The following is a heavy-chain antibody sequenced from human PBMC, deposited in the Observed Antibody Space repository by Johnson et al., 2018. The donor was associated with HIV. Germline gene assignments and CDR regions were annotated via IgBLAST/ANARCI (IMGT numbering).Heavy chain of an antibody. J-gene: IGHJ3*02. CDR2: ISGSGGST. D-gene: IGHD6-13*01. CDR1: GFTFSSYA. V-gene: IGHV3-23*04. Sequence: VQLVESGGGVVQPGRSLRLSCAASGFTFSSYAMHWVRQAPGKGLEWVSAISGSGGSTYYADSVKGRFTISRDNSKNTLYLQMNSLRAEDTAVYYCAKQETSPAAGTFGAFDIWGQGTMVTVSS. CDR3: AKQETSPAAGTFGAFDI.